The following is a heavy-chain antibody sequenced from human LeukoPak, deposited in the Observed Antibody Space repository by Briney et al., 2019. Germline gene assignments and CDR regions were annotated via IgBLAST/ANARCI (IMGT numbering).Heavy chain of an antibody. J-gene: IGHJ5*02. CDR1: GGTFSSYA. CDR2: IIPMFGTA. V-gene: IGHV1-69*13. CDR3: ATLVNWNGVKEWFDP. Sequence: SVKVSCKASGGTFSSYAISWVRQAPGQGLEWMGGIIPMFGTANYAQKFQGRVTITADESTSTAYMELSSLRSEDTAVYYCATLVNWNGVKEWFDPWGQGTLVTVSS. D-gene: IGHD1-1*01.